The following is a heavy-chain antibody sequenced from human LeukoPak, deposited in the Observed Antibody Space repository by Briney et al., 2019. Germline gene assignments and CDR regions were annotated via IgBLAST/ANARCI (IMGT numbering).Heavy chain of an antibody. Sequence: GESLKISCKGSGYSFTSYWIGWVRQKPGTGLEWMAIIYPGNSETRYSPSFQGQVIISVDKSIKTVYLQWSNLNASDTAMYYCATLFSNYHSPYYFDYWGQGTQVTVSS. CDR1: GYSFTSYW. D-gene: IGHD3-10*01. V-gene: IGHV5-51*01. CDR3: ATLFSNYHSPYYFDY. J-gene: IGHJ4*02. CDR2: IYPGNSET.